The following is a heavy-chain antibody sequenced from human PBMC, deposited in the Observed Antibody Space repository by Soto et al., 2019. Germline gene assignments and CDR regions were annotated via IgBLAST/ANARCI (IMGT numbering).Heavy chain of an antibody. CDR1: GGSISSSSYY. J-gene: IGHJ6*02. D-gene: IGHD1-26*01. Sequence: TSETLSLTCTVSGGSISSSSYYWGWIRQPPGKGLEWIGSIYYSGSTYYNPSLKSRVTISVDTSKNQFSMKLSSVTAADTAVYYCARPRGRYYYYGMDVWGQGTTVTVSS. CDR3: ARPRGRYYYYGMDV. CDR2: IYYSGST. V-gene: IGHV4-39*01.